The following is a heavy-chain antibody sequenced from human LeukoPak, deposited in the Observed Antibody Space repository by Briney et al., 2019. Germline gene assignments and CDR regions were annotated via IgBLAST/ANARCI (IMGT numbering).Heavy chain of an antibody. Sequence: SETLSLTCTVSGGSISNYYWSWIRQPPGKGLEWIGYISYSGSTKYNPSLKSRVTMSVGSSKNQFSLKLSSVTAADTAVYYCARYSYGYYLDYWGRGTLVTVSS. CDR2: ISYSGST. CDR3: ARYSYGYYLDY. V-gene: IGHV4-59*01. D-gene: IGHD5-18*01. J-gene: IGHJ4*02. CDR1: GGSISNYY.